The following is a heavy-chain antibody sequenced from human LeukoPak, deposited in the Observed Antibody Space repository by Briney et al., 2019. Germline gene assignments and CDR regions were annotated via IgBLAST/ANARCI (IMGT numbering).Heavy chain of an antibody. J-gene: IGHJ5*02. Sequence: GESLKISCAASGFTFSGSAMHWVRQASGKGLEWVGRIRSKANSYATAYAASVKGRFTISRDDSKNTAYLQMNSLKTEDTAVYYCTRRISSGENWFDPWGQGTLVTVSS. CDR2: IRSKANSYAT. D-gene: IGHD6-19*01. V-gene: IGHV3-73*01. CDR1: GFTFSGSA. CDR3: TRRISSGENWFDP.